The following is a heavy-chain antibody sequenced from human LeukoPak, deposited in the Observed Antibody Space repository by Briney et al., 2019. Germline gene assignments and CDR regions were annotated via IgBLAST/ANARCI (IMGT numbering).Heavy chain of an antibody. D-gene: IGHD3-10*01. CDR1: GYTFTSYF. J-gene: IGHJ3*02. CDR3: ARAGKLMITMVRGALASKKGFDI. V-gene: IGHV1-46*01. CDR2: INPSRGST. Sequence: GASVKVSCKASGYTFTSYFMHWVRQAPGQGLEWMGIINPSRGSTNYAQKFQGRVTMTRDTSISTAYMELSRLRSDDTAVYYCARAGKLMITMVRGALASKKGFDIWGQGTMVTVSS.